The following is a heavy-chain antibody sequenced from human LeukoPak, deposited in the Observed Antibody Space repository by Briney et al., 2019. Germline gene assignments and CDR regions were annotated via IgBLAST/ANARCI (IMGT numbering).Heavy chain of an antibody. D-gene: IGHD6-13*01. CDR3: ASLLTLSSRWLEIDY. Sequence: SETLSLTCTISGGSISSYYWSWIRQPPGKGLEWIGYIYYTGSTNHNPSLKSRVTISVDTSKNQFSLKLSSVTAADTAVYYCASLLTLSSRWLEIDYWGQGTLVTVSS. V-gene: IGHV4-59*01. J-gene: IGHJ4*02. CDR2: IYYTGST. CDR1: GGSISSYY.